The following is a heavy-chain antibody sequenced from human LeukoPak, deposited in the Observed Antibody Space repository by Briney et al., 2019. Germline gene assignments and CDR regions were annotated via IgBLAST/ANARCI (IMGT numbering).Heavy chain of an antibody. D-gene: IGHD1-26*01. V-gene: IGHV4-34*01. J-gene: IGHJ5*02. CDR2: INHSGST. CDR3: ARAKGGTDVQNWFDP. Sequence: SETLSLTCAVYGGSFSGYYWSWIRQPPGKGLEWIGEINHSGSTNYNPSLKSRVTISVDTSKNQFSLKLSSVTAADTAVYYCARAKGGTDVQNWFDPWGQGTLVTVSS. CDR1: GGSFSGYY.